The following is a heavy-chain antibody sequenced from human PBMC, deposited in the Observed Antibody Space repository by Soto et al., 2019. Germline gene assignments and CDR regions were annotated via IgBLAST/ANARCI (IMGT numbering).Heavy chain of an antibody. Sequence: SETLSLTCTVSGGSISSSSYYWGWIRQPPGKGLEWIGSIYYSGSTYYNPSLKSRVTISVDTSKNQFSLKLSSVTAADTAVYYCARIETGSWFDPWGQGTLVTVSS. CDR1: GGSISSSSYY. D-gene: IGHD1-1*01. CDR3: ARIETGSWFDP. CDR2: IYYSGST. V-gene: IGHV4-39*01. J-gene: IGHJ5*02.